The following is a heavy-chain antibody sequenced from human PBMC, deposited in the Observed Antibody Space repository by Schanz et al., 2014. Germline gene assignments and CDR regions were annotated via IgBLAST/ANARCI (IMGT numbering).Heavy chain of an antibody. Sequence: VQLVESGGGVVQPGRSLRLSCAASGFIFNDYYMNWIRQAPGKGLEWVSAISDSGDLTYYADSVKGRFTISRDNSENTLFLEMNSLRLEDTAVYYCARDDGGGYNQIDYWGQGTLVAVSS. CDR2: ISDSGDLT. D-gene: IGHD5-12*01. V-gene: IGHV3-23*04. J-gene: IGHJ4*02. CDR1: GFIFNDYY. CDR3: ARDDGGGYNQIDY.